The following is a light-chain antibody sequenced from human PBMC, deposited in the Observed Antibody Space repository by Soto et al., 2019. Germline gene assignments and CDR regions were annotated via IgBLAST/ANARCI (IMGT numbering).Light chain of an antibody. CDR3: QQYNNWPPMA. Sequence: EILMTQSPATLSVSPGERATLSCRASQSVSSNLAWYQQKPGQAPRLLIYGASTRATGIPARFSGSVYGTEFTLTISSLQSEDFAVYYCQQYNNWPPMAFGQGTKVEIK. CDR1: QSVSSN. J-gene: IGKJ1*01. CDR2: GAS. V-gene: IGKV3-15*01.